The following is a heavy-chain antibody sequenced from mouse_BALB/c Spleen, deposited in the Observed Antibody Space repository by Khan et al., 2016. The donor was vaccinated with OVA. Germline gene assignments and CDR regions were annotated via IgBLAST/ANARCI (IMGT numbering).Heavy chain of an antibody. Sequence: VQLKESGPGLVKPSQSLSLTCTVTGYSITSDYAWNWIRPFPGNKLEWMGYISYSGNTKYNPSLKSRISITRDTSKNQFFLQLNFVTIEDTATYYCARIQGGDLDYWGQGTTLTVSS. D-gene: IGHD3-2*02. J-gene: IGHJ2*01. CDR2: ISYSGNT. V-gene: IGHV3-2*02. CDR1: GYSITSDYA. CDR3: ARIQGGDLDY.